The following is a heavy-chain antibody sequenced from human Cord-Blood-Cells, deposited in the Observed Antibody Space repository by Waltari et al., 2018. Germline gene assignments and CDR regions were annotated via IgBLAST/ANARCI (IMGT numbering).Heavy chain of an antibody. CDR2: INAGNGNT. CDR3: ASTRYGDYTAEYFQH. J-gene: IGHJ1*01. CDR1: GYTFTSYA. V-gene: IGHV1-3*01. Sequence: QVQLVQSGAEVKKPGASVKVSCKASGYTFTSYAMHWVRQAPGQRLEWMGGINAGNGNTKYSQKFQGRVTITRDTSASTAYMELSSLRSEDTAVYYCASTRYGDYTAEYFQHWGQGTLVTVSS. D-gene: IGHD4-17*01.